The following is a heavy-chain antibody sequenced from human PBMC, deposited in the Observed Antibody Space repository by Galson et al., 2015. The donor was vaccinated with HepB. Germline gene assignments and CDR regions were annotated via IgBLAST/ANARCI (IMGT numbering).Heavy chain of an antibody. V-gene: IGHV1-46*01. D-gene: IGHD4-17*01. Sequence: SVKVSCKASGYTFTSYYMHWVRQAPGQGLEWMGIINPSGGSTSYAQKFQGRVTMTRDTSTSTVYMELGSLRSEDTAVYYCARDGGLMTTVTTGLGYWGQGTLVTVSS. J-gene: IGHJ4*02. CDR2: INPSGGST. CDR3: ARDGGLMTTVTTGLGY. CDR1: GYTFTSYY.